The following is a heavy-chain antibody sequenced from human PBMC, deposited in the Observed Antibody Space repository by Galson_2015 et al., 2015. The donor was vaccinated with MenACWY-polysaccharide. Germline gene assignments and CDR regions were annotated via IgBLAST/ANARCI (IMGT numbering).Heavy chain of an antibody. Sequence: SLRLSCAASGFTFSSYSMNWVRQAPGKGLEWVSYISSSSSTIYYADSVKGRFTISRDNAKNSLYLQMNSLRAEDTAVYYCAREAPYCSGGSCWARYYFDYWGQGTLVTVSS. D-gene: IGHD2-15*01. CDR1: GFTFSSYS. V-gene: IGHV3-48*01. J-gene: IGHJ4*02. CDR3: AREAPYCSGGSCWARYYFDY. CDR2: ISSSSSTI.